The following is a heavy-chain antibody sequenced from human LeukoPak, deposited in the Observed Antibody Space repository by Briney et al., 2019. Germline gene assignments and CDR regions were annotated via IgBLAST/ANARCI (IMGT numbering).Heavy chain of an antibody. CDR1: GYTFTSND. V-gene: IGHV1-8*01. CDR3: ARGVATTTGDY. Sequence: ASVKLSCKASGYTFTSNDINWVRQATGQGLEWMGWMNHNSGNTGYAQKFQGRVTMTRNTSISTAYMELSSLRSEDTAVYYCARGVATTTGDYWGQGTLVTVSS. D-gene: IGHD5-12*01. CDR2: MNHNSGNT. J-gene: IGHJ4*02.